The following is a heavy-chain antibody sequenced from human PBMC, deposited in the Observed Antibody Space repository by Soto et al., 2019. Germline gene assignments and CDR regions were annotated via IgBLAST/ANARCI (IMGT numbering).Heavy chain of an antibody. CDR3: ARHQRGSSRAFDY. Sequence: QLQLQESGPGLVKPSETLSLTCTVSGGSISSSSYYWGWIRQPPGKGLEWIGSIYYSGSTYYNPSLKSRVTISVDTSKNQFSLKLSSVTAADTAVYYCARHQRGSSRAFDYWGQGTLVTVSS. D-gene: IGHD6-13*01. CDR2: IYYSGST. J-gene: IGHJ4*02. V-gene: IGHV4-39*01. CDR1: GGSISSSSYY.